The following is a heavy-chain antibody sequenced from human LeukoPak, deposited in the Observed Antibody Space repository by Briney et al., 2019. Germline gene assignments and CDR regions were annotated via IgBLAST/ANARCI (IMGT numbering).Heavy chain of an antibody. CDR1: GFTFSSYG. D-gene: IGHD3-10*01. V-gene: IGHV3-48*04. J-gene: IGHJ4*02. CDR2: ISSSGSTI. CDR3: ARAHPRAITLIRGVSDY. Sequence: PGRSLRLSCAASGFTFSSYGMHWVRQAPGKGLEWVSYISSSGSTIYYADSVKGRFTISIDNAKNSLYLQMNSLRAEDTAVYYCARAHPRAITLIRGVSDYWGQGTLVTVSS.